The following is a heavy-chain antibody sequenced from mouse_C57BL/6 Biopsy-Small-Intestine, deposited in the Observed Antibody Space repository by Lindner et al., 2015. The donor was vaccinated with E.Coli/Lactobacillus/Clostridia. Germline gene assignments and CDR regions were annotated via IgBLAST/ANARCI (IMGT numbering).Heavy chain of an antibody. Sequence: SVKVSCKASGYTFTSYGISWVRQAPGQGLEWMGWISAYNGNTDYAQKLQGRVTMTTDTSTSTAYVELRSLRSDDTAVYYCARVVLAQYSYYGLDVWGQGTTVTVSS. D-gene: IGHD2-9*01. CDR3: ARVVLAQYSYYGLDV. CDR1: GYTFTSYG. CDR2: ISAYNGNT. V-gene: IGHV1-81*01. J-gene: IGHJ1*01.